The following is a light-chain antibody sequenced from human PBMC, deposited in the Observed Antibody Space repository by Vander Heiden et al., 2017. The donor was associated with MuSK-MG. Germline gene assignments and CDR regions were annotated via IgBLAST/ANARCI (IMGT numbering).Light chain of an antibody. V-gene: IGKV3-15*01. CDR3: QQDNNWPPWT. Sequence: EIVLTQSPATLSVSPGERATLCCRASQSVSSNLAWYQQKPWQAPRLLIYGASTRATGIPARFSGSWSGTEFTLTISSRQSEDFAVYYCQQDNNWPPWTFGQGTKVEIK. J-gene: IGKJ1*01. CDR2: GAS. CDR1: QSVSSN.